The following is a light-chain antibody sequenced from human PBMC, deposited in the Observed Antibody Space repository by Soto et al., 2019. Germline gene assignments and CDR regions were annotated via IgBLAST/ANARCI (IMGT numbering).Light chain of an antibody. J-gene: IGLJ3*02. Sequence: QLVLTQSPSASASLGASVKLTCTLSSGHSNYAIAWHQQQPEKGPRYLMKLNSDGSHSKGDGIPDRFSGSSSGAERYLTISSLQSEDAAYYYCQTGGTGLWVFGGGTKLTVL. V-gene: IGLV4-69*01. CDR3: QTGGTGLWV. CDR2: LNSDGSH. CDR1: SGHSNYA.